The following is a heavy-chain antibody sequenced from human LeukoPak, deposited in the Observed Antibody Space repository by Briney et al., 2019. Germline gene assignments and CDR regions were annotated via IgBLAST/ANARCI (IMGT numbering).Heavy chain of an antibody. V-gene: IGHV1-18*01. J-gene: IGHJ5*02. CDR1: GYTFTSYG. CDR3: ARAFSSTSRGWFDP. Sequence: ASVKVSCKASGYTFTSYGISWVRQAPGQGLEWMGWISAYNGNTNYAQKLQGRVTMTTDTSTSTAYMELRSLSSDDTAVYYCARAFSSTSRGWFDPWGQGTLVTVSS. CDR2: ISAYNGNT. D-gene: IGHD2-2*01.